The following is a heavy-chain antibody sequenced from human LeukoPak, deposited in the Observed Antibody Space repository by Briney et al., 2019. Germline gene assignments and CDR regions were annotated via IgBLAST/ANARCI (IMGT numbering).Heavy chain of an antibody. V-gene: IGHV4-59*08. CDR3: ARHGSSWYEKDYFDY. CDR2: IYYSGST. D-gene: IGHD6-13*01. Sequence: PSETLSLTCTVSGGSISSYYWRWIRQPPGKGLEWIGYIYYSGSTNYNPSLKSRVTISVDTSKNQFSLKLSSVTAADTAVYYCARHGSSWYEKDYFDYWGQGTLVTVSS. J-gene: IGHJ4*02. CDR1: GGSISSYY.